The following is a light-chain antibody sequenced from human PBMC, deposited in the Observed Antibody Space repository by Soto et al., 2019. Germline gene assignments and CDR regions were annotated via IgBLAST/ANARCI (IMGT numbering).Light chain of an antibody. CDR2: EVN. Sequence: QSALTQPPSATGSRGQSVTISCTGTSSDVGGYKYVSWYQQHPGKAPKLMIFEVNKRPSGVPDRFSGSKSGNTASLTVSGLRAEDDADYYCSSYAGINNLGLFGTGTKLTVL. J-gene: IGLJ1*01. CDR1: SSDVGGYKY. CDR3: SSYAGINNLGL. V-gene: IGLV2-8*01.